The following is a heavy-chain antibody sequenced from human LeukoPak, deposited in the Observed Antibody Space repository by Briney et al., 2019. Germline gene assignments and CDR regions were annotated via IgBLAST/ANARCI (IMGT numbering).Heavy chain of an antibody. J-gene: IGHJ4*02. V-gene: IGHV3-7*01. CDR1: GFTFGKYW. D-gene: IGHD6-19*01. CDR3: AKAGYSGGWSYFDS. Sequence: GGSLRLSCVASGFTFGKYWMSWVRQAPGKGLEWVANIKLDGSEKNYVDSVKGRFTISRDNARSSLYLQMNSLRDEDTAVYYCAKAGYSGGWSYFDSWGQGTLVTVSS. CDR2: IKLDGSEK.